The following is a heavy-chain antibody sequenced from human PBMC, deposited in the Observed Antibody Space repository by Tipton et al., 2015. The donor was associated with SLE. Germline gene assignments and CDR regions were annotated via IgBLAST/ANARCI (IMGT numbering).Heavy chain of an antibody. CDR2: ISFDKSNK. V-gene: IGHV3-30-3*01. CDR1: GFTFSDYY. D-gene: IGHD2-2*01. CDR3: ARDSQTRNGMDV. J-gene: IGHJ6*02. Sequence: SLRLSCAASGFTFSDYYMSWIRQAPGKGLEWVAVISFDKSNKYYADSVKGRFTISRDNSKNTLYLQMNSLRPEDTAVYYCARDSQTRNGMDVWGQGTTVTVSS.